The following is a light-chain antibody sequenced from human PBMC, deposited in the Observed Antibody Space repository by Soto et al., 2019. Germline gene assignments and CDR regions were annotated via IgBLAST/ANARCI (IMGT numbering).Light chain of an antibody. CDR3: TSYTSDTTVV. J-gene: IGLJ2*01. V-gene: IGLV2-14*03. Sequence: QSALTQPASVSGSPGQSITIPCTGTSSDVGGYNYVSWYQHHPGEAPKLMIYDVNDRPSGVSSRFSGSKSGNTASLTISGLQAEDEADYYCTSYTSDTTVVFGGGTQLTVL. CDR1: SSDVGGYNY. CDR2: DVN.